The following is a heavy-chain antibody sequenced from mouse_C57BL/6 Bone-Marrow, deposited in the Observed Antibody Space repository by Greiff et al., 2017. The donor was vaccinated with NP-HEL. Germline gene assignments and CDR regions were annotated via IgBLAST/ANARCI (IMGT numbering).Heavy chain of an antibody. J-gene: IGHJ3*01. Sequence: EVQGVESGGDLVKPGGSLKLSCAASGFTFSSYGMSWVRQTPDKRLEWVATISSGGSYTYYPDSVKGRFTISRDNAKNTLYLQMSSLKSEDTAMYYCARDYYSSSSPAWFAYWGQGTLVTVSA. CDR2: ISSGGSYT. CDR3: ARDYYSSSSPAWFAY. D-gene: IGHD1-1*01. CDR1: GFTFSSYG. V-gene: IGHV5-6*01.